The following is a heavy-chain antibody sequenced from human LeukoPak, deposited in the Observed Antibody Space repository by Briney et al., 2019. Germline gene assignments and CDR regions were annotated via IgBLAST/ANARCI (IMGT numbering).Heavy chain of an antibody. D-gene: IGHD5-12*01. V-gene: IGHV4-34*01. Sequence: SETLSLTCAVYGGSFSGYYWSWIRQPPGKGLEWIGEINHSGSTNYNPSLKSRVTISVDTSKNQFSLKLNSVTAADTAIYHCARDRSTVAMARWGVFDYWGQGTLVTVSS. J-gene: IGHJ4*02. CDR2: INHSGST. CDR3: ARDRSTVAMARWGVFDY. CDR1: GGSFSGYY.